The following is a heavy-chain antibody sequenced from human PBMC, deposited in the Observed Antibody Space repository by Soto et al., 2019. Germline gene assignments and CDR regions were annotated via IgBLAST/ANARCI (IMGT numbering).Heavy chain of an antibody. CDR2: IYYSGST. D-gene: IGHD3-10*01. CDR1: GGSISSGGYY. CDR3: ARDGQSYYGSGKDGMDV. J-gene: IGHJ6*02. Sequence: PSETLSLTCTVSGGSISSGGYYWSWIRQHPGKGLEWIGYIYYSGSTYYNPSLKSRVTISVDTSKNQFSLKLSSVTAADTAVYYCARDGQSYYGSGKDGMDVWRQGTTVTVSS. V-gene: IGHV4-31*03.